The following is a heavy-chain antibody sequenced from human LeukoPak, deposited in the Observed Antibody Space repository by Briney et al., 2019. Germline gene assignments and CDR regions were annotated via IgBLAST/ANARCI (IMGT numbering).Heavy chain of an antibody. Sequence: SVKVSCKASGGTFSSYAISWVRQAPGQGLEWMGGIIPIFGTANYAQKFQGRVTITTDESTSTAYMELSSLRSEDTAVYYCTRVRSGSYSRYYFDYWGQGTLVTVSS. J-gene: IGHJ4*02. CDR2: IIPIFGTA. D-gene: IGHD1-26*01. CDR1: GGTFSSYA. V-gene: IGHV1-69*05. CDR3: TRVRSGSYSRYYFDY.